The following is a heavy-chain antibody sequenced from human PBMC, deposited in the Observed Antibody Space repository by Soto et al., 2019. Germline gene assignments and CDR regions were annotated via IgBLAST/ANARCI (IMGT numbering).Heavy chain of an antibody. CDR3: ARNQRYYYDSSGYYESFDY. Sequence: RGESLKISCKGSGYSFTNYWIGWVRQMPGNDLEWMGIIYPGDSDTKYSPSFQGQVTMSVDKSISTAYLQWSSLKASDTAMYYFARNQRYYYDSSGYYESFDYWGQGTLVTVSS. V-gene: IGHV5-51*01. CDR2: IYPGDSDT. J-gene: IGHJ4*02. D-gene: IGHD3-22*01. CDR1: GYSFTNYW.